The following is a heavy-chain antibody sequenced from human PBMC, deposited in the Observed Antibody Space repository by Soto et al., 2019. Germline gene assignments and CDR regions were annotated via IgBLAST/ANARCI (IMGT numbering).Heavy chain of an antibody. CDR1: GFTFTSSA. CDR3: AADRLAWYYYDSSGYSP. CDR2: IVVGSGNT. J-gene: IGHJ5*02. Sequence: SVKVSCKASGFTFTSSAMQWVRQARGQRLEWIGWIVVGSGNTNYAQKFQERVTITRDMSTSTAYMELSSLRSEDTAVYYCAADRLAWYYYDSSGYSPWGQGTLVTVSS. V-gene: IGHV1-58*02. D-gene: IGHD3-22*01.